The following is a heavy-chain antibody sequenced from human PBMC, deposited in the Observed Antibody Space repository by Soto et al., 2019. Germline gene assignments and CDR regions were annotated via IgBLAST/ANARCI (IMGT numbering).Heavy chain of an antibody. D-gene: IGHD6-13*01. Sequence: GGSLRLSCAASGFTFSSYGMHWVRQAPGKGLEWVAVISYDGSNKYYADSVEGRFTISRDNSKNTLYLQMNSLRAEDTAVYYCAKDLIAAAGRGYGMDVWGQGTTVTVSS. CDR2: ISYDGSNK. CDR3: AKDLIAAAGRGYGMDV. CDR1: GFTFSSYG. J-gene: IGHJ6*02. V-gene: IGHV3-30*18.